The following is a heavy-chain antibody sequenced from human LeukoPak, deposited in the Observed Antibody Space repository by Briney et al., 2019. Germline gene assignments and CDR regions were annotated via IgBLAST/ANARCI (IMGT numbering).Heavy chain of an antibody. Sequence: PGRSLRLSCAASGFTFSSYGMHWVRQAPGKGLEWVAVISYDGSNKYYADSVKGRFTISRDNSKNTLYLQMNSPRAEDTAVYYCAKDMKRYCGGDCYFDYWGQGTLVTVSS. CDR1: GFTFSSYG. CDR3: AKDMKRYCGGDCYFDY. D-gene: IGHD2-21*02. V-gene: IGHV3-30*18. CDR2: ISYDGSNK. J-gene: IGHJ4*02.